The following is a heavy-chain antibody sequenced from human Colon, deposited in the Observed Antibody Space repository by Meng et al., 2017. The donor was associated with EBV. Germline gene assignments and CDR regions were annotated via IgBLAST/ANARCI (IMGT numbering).Heavy chain of an antibody. J-gene: IGHJ5*02. V-gene: IGHV4-34*01. D-gene: IGHD3-10*01. CDR1: GGFFRSYY. Sequence: VHLQRCGYGLMKPSETPFLTRAVYGGFFRSYYGNCIRQPPGKVLEWIGEINHSGSTNYTPSPKSRVTISVDTSKNQFSLKLSSVTAADTAVYYCASASYGSGSPLGESWFDPWGQGTLVTVSS. CDR3: ASASYGSGSPLGESWFDP. CDR2: INHSGST.